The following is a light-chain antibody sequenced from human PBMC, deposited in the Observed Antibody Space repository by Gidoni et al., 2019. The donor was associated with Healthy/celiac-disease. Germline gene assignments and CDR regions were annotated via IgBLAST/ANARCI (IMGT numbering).Light chain of an antibody. Sequence: ELVLPQSPGILSLSPGDTATLSCRASQSVSRSYLAWYQQKPGQAPRLLIYGASSRATGSPDRFSGSGSGTDFTLTISRLEPEDVAVYYCQQYGSSPPITFGQGTRLEIK. CDR2: GAS. CDR1: QSVSRSY. CDR3: QQYGSSPPIT. J-gene: IGKJ5*01. V-gene: IGKV3-20*01.